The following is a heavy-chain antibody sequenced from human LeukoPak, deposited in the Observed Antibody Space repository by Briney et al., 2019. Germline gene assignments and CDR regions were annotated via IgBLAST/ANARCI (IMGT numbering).Heavy chain of an antibody. V-gene: IGHV1-24*01. D-gene: IGHD3-3*01. CDR2: FGPEDGET. CDR1: GYTLTELS. Sequence: ASVKVSCKVSGYTLTELSMHWVRQAPGKGLEWMGGFGPEDGETIYAQKFQGRVTMTEDTSTDTAYMELSSLRSEDTAVYYCATSPRGPLWGGYYRYYFDYWGQGTLVTVSS. CDR3: ATSPRGPLWGGYYRYYFDY. J-gene: IGHJ4*02.